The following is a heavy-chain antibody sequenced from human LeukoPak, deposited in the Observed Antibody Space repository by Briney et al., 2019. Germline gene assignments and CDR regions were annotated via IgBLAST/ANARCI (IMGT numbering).Heavy chain of an antibody. J-gene: IGHJ4*02. Sequence: GASVKVSFKASGYTFTSYDINWVRQATGQGLEWMGWMNPNSGNTGYAQKFQGRVTMTRNTSISTAYMELSSLRSGDTAVYYCARLISSSWFLDYWGQGTLVTVSS. CDR3: ARLISSSWFLDY. CDR1: GYTFTSYD. V-gene: IGHV1-8*01. CDR2: MNPNSGNT. D-gene: IGHD6-13*01.